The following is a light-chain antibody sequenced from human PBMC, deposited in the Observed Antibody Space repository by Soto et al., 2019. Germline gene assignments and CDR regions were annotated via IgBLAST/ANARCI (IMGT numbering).Light chain of an antibody. CDR1: SGYSNYK. Sequence: QSVLTQPPSASASLGASVTLTCTLSSGYSNYKVDWYQQRPGKGPRFVMRVGTGGIVGSKGDGIPDRFSVLGSGLNRYLTLKNIQEDDESDYHCGADHGSGTNFAFYVFGTGTKVTVL. J-gene: IGLJ1*01. V-gene: IGLV9-49*01. CDR2: VGTGGIVG. CDR3: GADHGSGTNFAFYV.